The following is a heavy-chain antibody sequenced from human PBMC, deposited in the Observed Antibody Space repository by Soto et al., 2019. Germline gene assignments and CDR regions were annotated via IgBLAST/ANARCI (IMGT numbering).Heavy chain of an antibody. CDR3: ARSGIAVEDFDY. D-gene: IGHD6-19*01. CDR1: GFTFSSYA. J-gene: IGHJ4*02. Sequence: ESGGGVVQPGRSLRLSCAASGFTFSSYAMHWVRQAPGKGLEWVAVISYDGSNKYYADSVKGRFTISRDNSKNTLYLQMNSLRAEDTAVYYCARSGIAVEDFDYWGQGTLVTVSS. CDR2: ISYDGSNK. V-gene: IGHV3-30-3*01.